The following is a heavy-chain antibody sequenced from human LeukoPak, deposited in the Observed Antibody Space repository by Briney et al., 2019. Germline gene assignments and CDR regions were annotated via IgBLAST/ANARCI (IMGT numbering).Heavy chain of an antibody. CDR3: AGGVVTAIPSY. V-gene: IGHV4-59*01. D-gene: IGHD2-21*02. CDR2: IVYSGSA. Sequence: SETLSLTCTVSGGSIGNYYWTWIRQPPGKGLEWIGYIVYSGSATYNPSLKSRVTLSVDTSKNHFSLKLTSVTAADTAVYYCAGGVVTAIPSYWGQGTLVTVSS. J-gene: IGHJ4*02. CDR1: GGSIGNYY.